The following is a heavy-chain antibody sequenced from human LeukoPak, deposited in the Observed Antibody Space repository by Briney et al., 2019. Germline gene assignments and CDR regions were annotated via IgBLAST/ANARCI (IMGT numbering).Heavy chain of an antibody. D-gene: IGHD6-19*01. CDR2: IRYDGGNK. V-gene: IGHV3-30*02. CDR3: ARDSSGWYYHY. CDR1: GFTFSTYG. Sequence: GGSLRLFCAASGFTFSTYGMHWVRQAPGKGLEWVAFIRYDGGNKRYADSVKGRFTISRDNSKNTLYVQMNSLRAEDTAVYYCARDSSGWYYHYWGQGTLVTVSS. J-gene: IGHJ4*02.